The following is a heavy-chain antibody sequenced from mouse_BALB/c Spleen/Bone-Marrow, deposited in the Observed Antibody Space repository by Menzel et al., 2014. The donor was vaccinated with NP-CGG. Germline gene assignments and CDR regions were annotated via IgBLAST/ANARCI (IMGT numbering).Heavy chain of an antibody. CDR2: ILPGSGTT. J-gene: IGHJ4*01. V-gene: IGHV1-9*01. CDR1: GYTFSSYW. CDR3: ARDYMYDGAMDY. D-gene: IGHD2-14*01. Sequence: VQLQQSGAELMKPGASVKIPCKATGYTFSSYWIEWVKQRPGHGLEWIGEILPGSGTTNYNENFKGKATFTADTSSXTAYMQLSSLTSEDSAVYFCARDYMYDGAMDYWGQGTSLTVSS.